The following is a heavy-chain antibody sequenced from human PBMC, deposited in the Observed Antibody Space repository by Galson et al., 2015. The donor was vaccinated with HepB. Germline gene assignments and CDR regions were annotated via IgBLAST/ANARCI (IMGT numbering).Heavy chain of an antibody. CDR2: ISAYNGNT. V-gene: IGHV1-18*01. CDR1: GYTFTSYG. Sequence: SCKASGYTFTSYGISWVRQAPGQGLEWMGWISAYNGNTNYAQKLQGRVTMTTDTSTSTAYMELRSLRSDDTAVYYCARDVIAVAGPTRWFDPWGQGTLVTVSS. J-gene: IGHJ5*02. CDR3: ARDVIAVAGPTRWFDP. D-gene: IGHD6-19*01.